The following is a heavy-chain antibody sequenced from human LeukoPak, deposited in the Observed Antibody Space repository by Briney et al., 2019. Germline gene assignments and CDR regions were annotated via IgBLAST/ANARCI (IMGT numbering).Heavy chain of an antibody. V-gene: IGHV1-8*01. J-gene: IGHJ4*02. Sequence: GASVKVSCKASGYTFTSYDINWVRQATGQGLEWMGWMNPNSGNTGYAQKFQGRVTMTRNTSISTAYMELSSLRSEDTAVYYCARPIAAAGRGVFVDDYWGQGTLVTVSS. CDR1: GYTFTSYD. D-gene: IGHD6-13*01. CDR3: ARPIAAAGRGVFVDDY. CDR2: MNPNSGNT.